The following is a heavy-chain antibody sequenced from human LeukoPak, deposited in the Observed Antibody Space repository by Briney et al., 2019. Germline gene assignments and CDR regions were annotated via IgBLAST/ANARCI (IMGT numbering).Heavy chain of an antibody. Sequence: ASGPTLVNPTETLTLTCTVSGFSLSNARMGVSWIRQPPGKALEWLAHIFSNDEKSYSTSLKSRLTISKDTSKSQVVLTMTNMDPVDTATYYCARIHIDFWSGYCADYWGQGTLVTVSS. D-gene: IGHD3-3*01. CDR2: IFSNDEK. CDR3: ARIHIDFWSGYCADY. V-gene: IGHV2-26*01. J-gene: IGHJ4*02. CDR1: GFSLSNARMG.